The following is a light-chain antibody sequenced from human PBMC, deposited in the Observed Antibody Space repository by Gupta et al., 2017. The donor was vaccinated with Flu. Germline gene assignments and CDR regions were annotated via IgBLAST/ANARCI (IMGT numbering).Light chain of an antibody. V-gene: IGLV4-69*01. CDR3: QTWDTAGNWV. CDR1: SGHSRNS. J-gene: IGLJ3*02. Sequence: QLLLTQSPSASASLGASVKLTCTLSSGHSRNSITWHQQQPQRGPRYLMKLNSDGSHTRGDQIPGRFSGSSSGAERSLTISSLQSEDEADYYCQTWDTAGNWVFGGGTKLTVV. CDR2: LNSDGSH.